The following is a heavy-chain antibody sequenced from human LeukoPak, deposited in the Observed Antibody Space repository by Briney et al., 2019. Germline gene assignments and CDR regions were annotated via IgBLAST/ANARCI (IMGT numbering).Heavy chain of an antibody. V-gene: IGHV3-23*01. D-gene: IGHD6-19*01. CDR1: GFTFSSYD. CDR2: ISGSGGST. Sequence: PGGSLRLSCAASGFTFSSYDMNWVRQAPGKGLEWVSAISGSGGSTYYADSVKGRFTISRDNSKNTLYLQMNSLRAEDTAVYYCARTQWPNLYYYYGMDVWGQGTTVTVSS. J-gene: IGHJ6*02. CDR3: ARTQWPNLYYYYGMDV.